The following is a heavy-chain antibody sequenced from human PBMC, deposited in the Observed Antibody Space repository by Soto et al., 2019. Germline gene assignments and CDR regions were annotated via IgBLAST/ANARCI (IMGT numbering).Heavy chain of an antibody. D-gene: IGHD5-18*01. J-gene: IGHJ3*02. CDR1: GDSFGGSHYF. CDR3: ARHADTTLIKTPLEFDI. Sequence: QLQLQESGPGLVKPSETLSLNCLVTGDSFGGSHYFWGWIRQTPGKGLEWIGTISDSGKIYYNPSLSSRLALSADTSKSQFSLHLRSVTAADTAMYYCARHADTTLIKTPLEFDIWGQGTRVTVSS. V-gene: IGHV4-39*01. CDR2: ISDSGKI.